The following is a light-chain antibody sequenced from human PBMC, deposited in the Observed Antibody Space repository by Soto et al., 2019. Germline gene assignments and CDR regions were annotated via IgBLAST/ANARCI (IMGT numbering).Light chain of an antibody. Sequence: DIQMTQAPSSLSDSVGERVTVTCLASQSISSYLNWYQQKPGKAPKLLIYAAYSLQSGVPSRFSGSGSGTDFTLTISSLQPEDFATYYCQQSYSTLSITFGQGTRLEIK. J-gene: IGKJ5*01. CDR1: QSISSY. CDR2: AAY. CDR3: QQSYSTLSIT. V-gene: IGKV1-39*01.